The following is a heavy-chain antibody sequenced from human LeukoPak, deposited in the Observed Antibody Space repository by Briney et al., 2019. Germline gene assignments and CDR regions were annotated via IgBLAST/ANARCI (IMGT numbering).Heavy chain of an antibody. CDR3: ARVLTGGWFDP. J-gene: IGHJ5*02. CDR2: IYHSGST. V-gene: IGHV4-38-2*02. D-gene: IGHD1-20*01. Sequence: PSETLSLTCTVSGYSISSGYYWGWIRQPPGKGLEWIGSIYHSGSTYYNLSLKSRVTISVDTSKNQFSLKLSSVTAADTAVYYCARVLTGGWFDPWGQGTLVTVSS. CDR1: GYSISSGYY.